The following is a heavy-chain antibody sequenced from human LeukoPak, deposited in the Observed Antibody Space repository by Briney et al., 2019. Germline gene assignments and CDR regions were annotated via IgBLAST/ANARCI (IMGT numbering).Heavy chain of an antibody. Sequence: PSETLSLTCTVSGGSISSGGYYWSWIRQHPGKGLEWIGYIYYSGSTYYNPSLKSRVTISVDTSKNQFSLKLSSVTAADTAVYYCARTGNLREKDYDFWSGYYSDYWGQGTLVTVSS. CDR2: IYYSGST. V-gene: IGHV4-31*03. CDR3: ARTGNLREKDYDFWSGYYSDY. D-gene: IGHD3-3*01. CDR1: GGSISSGGYY. J-gene: IGHJ4*02.